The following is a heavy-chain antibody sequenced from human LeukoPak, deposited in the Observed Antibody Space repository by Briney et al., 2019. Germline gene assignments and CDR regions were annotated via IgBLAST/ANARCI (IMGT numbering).Heavy chain of an antibody. V-gene: IGHV3-21*01. CDR2: ISSSSSSI. J-gene: IGHJ4*02. D-gene: IGHD3-22*01. CDR1: RFTFSNYN. CDR3: ARASYYDSSAYYYAFDY. Sequence: PGGSLRLSCAASRFTFSNYNMNWVRQAPGKGLEWVSSISSSSSSIYYADSMKGRFTISRDNAKISLYLQMNSLRVEDTAVYYCARASYYDSSAYYYAFDYWGQGTLVTVSS.